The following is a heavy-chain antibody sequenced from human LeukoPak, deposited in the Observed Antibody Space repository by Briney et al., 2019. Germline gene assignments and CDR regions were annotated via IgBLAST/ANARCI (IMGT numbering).Heavy chain of an antibody. Sequence: SSETLSLTCTVSGGSISSYYWSWIRQPPGKGLEWIGYIYYSGSTNYKPSLKSRVTISVDTSKNQFSLKLSSVTAADTAVYYCATESRDGYNPQNYFDYWGQGTLVTVSS. CDR3: ATESRDGYNPQNYFDY. V-gene: IGHV4-59*12. CDR1: GGSISSYY. D-gene: IGHD5-24*01. J-gene: IGHJ4*02. CDR2: IYYSGST.